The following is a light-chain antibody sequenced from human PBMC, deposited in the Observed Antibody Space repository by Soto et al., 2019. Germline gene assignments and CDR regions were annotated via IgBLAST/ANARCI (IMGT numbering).Light chain of an antibody. J-gene: IGKJ4*01. CDR3: QQYGSSPRDT. CDR2: GAS. Sequence: EIVLTQSPGTLSLSPGERATLSCRASQSVSSSYLAWYQQKPGQAPRLLIYGASSRATGIPDRFSGSGSGTAFTLTISRLEPADFAVYYCQQYGSSPRDTFGEGTKVEIK. V-gene: IGKV3-20*01. CDR1: QSVSSSY.